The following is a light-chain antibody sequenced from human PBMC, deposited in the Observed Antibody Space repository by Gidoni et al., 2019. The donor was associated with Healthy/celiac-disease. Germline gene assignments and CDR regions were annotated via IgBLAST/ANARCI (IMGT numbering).Light chain of an antibody. V-gene: IGKV3-11*01. J-gene: IGKJ4*01. CDR1: QSVSSH. CDR2: DAS. Sequence: EIVLTQSPATLSLSPGERATLSCRASQSVSSHLAWYQQKPGQAPRLLLYDASNRATGIPARFSGSGSGTDFTLTISSLEPEDFAVYYCQQRSNWLTFXGXTKVEIK. CDR3: QQRSNWLT.